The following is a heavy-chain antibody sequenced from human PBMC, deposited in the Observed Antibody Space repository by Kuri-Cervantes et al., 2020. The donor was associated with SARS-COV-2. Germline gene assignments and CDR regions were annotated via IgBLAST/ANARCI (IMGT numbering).Heavy chain of an antibody. CDR2: INPDGSYT. D-gene: IGHD2-15*01. J-gene: IGHJ4*02. Sequence: GESLKISCTASGFTFGDYAMSWVRQAPGKGLVWVSRINPDGSYTNNADSVKGRFTLSRDNAKNMLFLQMNSLRAEDTAVYYCARGPAVRGGGWIYFDYWGQGTLVTVSS. V-gene: IGHV3-74*01. CDR1: GFTFGDYA. CDR3: ARGPAVRGGGWIYFDY.